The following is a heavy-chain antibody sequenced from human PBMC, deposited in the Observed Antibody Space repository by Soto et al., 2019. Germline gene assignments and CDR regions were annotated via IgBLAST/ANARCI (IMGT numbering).Heavy chain of an antibody. V-gene: IGHV4-34*01. J-gene: IGHJ3*02. CDR3: ARGGYYARYAFDI. Sequence: SETLSLTCAVYGGSFSGYYWSWIRQPPGKGLEWIGETNHSGSTKYNPSLKSRVTISVDTSKNQFSLKLSSVTAADTAVYYCARGGYYARYAFDIWGQGTMVTVSS. D-gene: IGHD3-10*01. CDR2: TNHSGST. CDR1: GGSFSGYY.